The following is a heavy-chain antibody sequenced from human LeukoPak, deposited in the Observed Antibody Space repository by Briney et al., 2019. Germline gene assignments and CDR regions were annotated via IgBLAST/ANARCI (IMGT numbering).Heavy chain of an antibody. D-gene: IGHD3-10*01. J-gene: IGHJ4*02. CDR1: GFTFSSYA. V-gene: IGHV3-23*01. CDR2: ISGSGGST. Sequence: GGSLRLSCAASGFTFSSYAMSWVRQAPGKGLEWASAISGSGGSTYYADSVKGRFTISRDNSKNTLYLQMNSLRAEDTAVYYCARSGSYYSPFDYWGQGTLVTVSS. CDR3: ARSGSYYSPFDY.